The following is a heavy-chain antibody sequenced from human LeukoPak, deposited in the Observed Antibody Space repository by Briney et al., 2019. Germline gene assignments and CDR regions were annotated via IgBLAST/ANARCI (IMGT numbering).Heavy chain of an antibody. CDR3: AKSDYFDS. CDR1: GFSFSGYW. Sequence: GGSLRLSCTTSGFSFSGYWMHWVRQAPGKGLVWVSHIKSDGSSTTYADSVKGRFTIFRDNARNALYLQMNSLRAEDTAVYYCAKSDYFDSWGQGTLVTVSS. J-gene: IGHJ4*02. CDR2: IKSDGSST. V-gene: IGHV3-74*01.